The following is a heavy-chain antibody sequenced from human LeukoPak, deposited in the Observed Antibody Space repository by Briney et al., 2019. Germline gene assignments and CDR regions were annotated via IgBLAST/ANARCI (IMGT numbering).Heavy chain of an antibody. D-gene: IGHD2-2*01. J-gene: IGHJ5*02. V-gene: IGHV1-69*01. CDR2: IIPIFGTA. CDR1: GGTFSSYA. Sequence: EASVKVSYKASGGTFSSYAISWVRQAPGQGLEWMGGIIPIFGTANYAQKFQGRVTITADESTSTVYMELSSLRSEDTAVYYCAREGSPIVVVPAAMGDGWFDPWGQGTLVTVSS. CDR3: AREGSPIVVVPAAMGDGWFDP.